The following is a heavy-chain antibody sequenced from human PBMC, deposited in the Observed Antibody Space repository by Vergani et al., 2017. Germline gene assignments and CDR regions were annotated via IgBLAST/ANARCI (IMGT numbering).Heavy chain of an antibody. D-gene: IGHD3-22*01. CDR2: IYYSGST. Sequence: QVQLQQWGAGLLKPSETLSLTCAVYGGSFSGYYWSWIRQPPGKGLAWIGYIYYSGSTNYNPSLKSRVTISVDTSKNQFSLKLSSVTAADTAVYYCARDGAHYYDSSVSLGRYFDLWGRGTLVTVSS. V-gene: IGHV4-34*11. J-gene: IGHJ2*01. CDR3: ARDGAHYYDSSVSLGRYFDL. CDR1: GGSFSGYY.